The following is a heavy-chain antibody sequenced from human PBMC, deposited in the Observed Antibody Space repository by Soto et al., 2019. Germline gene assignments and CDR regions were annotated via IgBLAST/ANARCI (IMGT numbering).Heavy chain of an antibody. V-gene: IGHV1-69*01. CDR1: RVTFHSNA. J-gene: IGHJ6*02. CDR3: AREYCSSTSHSRYYYGMDV. CDR2: IIPIFGTA. Sequence: VSLEASRVTFHSNARCWVRQAPRQGLEWMGGIIPIFGTANYAQKFQGRVTITADESTSTAYMELSSLRSEDTAVYYCAREYCSSTSHSRYYYGMDVWGQGTTVSVSS. D-gene: IGHD2-2*01.